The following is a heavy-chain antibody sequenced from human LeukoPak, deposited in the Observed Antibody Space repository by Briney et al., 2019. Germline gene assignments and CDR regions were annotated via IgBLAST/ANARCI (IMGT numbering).Heavy chain of an antibody. CDR1: GFTFSSYE. J-gene: IGHJ4*02. CDR2: ISSSGSTI. V-gene: IGHV3-48*03. D-gene: IGHD5-12*01. Sequence: QAGGSLRLSCAASGFTFSSYEMNWVRQAPGKGLEWVSYISSSGSTIYYADSVKGRFTISRDNAKNSLYLQMNSLRAEDTAVYYCAKSADPERGQWLWPATDRYYFDYWGQGTLVTVSS. CDR3: AKSADPERGQWLWPATDRYYFDY.